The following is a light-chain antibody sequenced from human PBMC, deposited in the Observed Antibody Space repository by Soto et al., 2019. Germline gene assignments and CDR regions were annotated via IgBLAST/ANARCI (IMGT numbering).Light chain of an antibody. J-gene: IGKJ1*01. CDR2: KAS. V-gene: IGKV1-5*03. Sequence: DIHMAQSPSTLSASLGDRVTITCRASQSISEWLAWYQQKPGKAPKLLIYKASFLQTGVPSRFSGSGSGTEFTLTISSLQPDDFATYYCQHYNSYSEAFGQGTKVDI. CDR1: QSISEW. CDR3: QHYNSYSEA.